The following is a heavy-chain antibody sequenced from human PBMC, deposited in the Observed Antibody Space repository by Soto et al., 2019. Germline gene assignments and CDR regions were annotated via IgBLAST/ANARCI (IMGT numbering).Heavy chain of an antibody. D-gene: IGHD6-19*01. CDR3: ARDIVAGSGWYTYDY. CDR2: INDDSDSI. CDR1: GFTFSRYS. J-gene: IGHJ4*02. Sequence: EVQLVESGGNLVQPGGSLRLSCAASGFTFSRYSMNWVRQAPGKGLEWVSYINDDSDSIYYADSVKGRFTISRDNAKNTLYMQMDSLRDEDTAVYYCARDIVAGSGWYTYDYWGQGTLVTVSS. V-gene: IGHV3-48*02.